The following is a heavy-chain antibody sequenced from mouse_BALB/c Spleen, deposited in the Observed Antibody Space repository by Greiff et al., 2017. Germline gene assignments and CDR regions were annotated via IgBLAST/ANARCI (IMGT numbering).Heavy chain of an antibody. D-gene: IGHD2-1*01. CDR1: GYSFTSYW. V-gene: IGHV1-5*01. CDR3: TRNGNYLYWYFDV. J-gene: IGHJ1*01. CDR2: IYPGNSDT. Sequence: VQLQQSGTVLARPGASVKMSCKASGYSFTSYWMHWVKQRPGQGLEWIGAIYPGNSDTSYNQKFKGKAKLTAVTSASTAYMELSSLTNEDSAVYYCTRNGNYLYWYFDVWGAGTTVTVSS.